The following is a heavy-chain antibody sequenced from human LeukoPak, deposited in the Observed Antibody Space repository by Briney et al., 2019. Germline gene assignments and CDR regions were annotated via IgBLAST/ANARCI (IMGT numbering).Heavy chain of an antibody. V-gene: IGHV3-15*05. CDR1: GFTFSNAW. Sequence: GGSLRLSCAASGFTFSNAWMSWVRQAPGKGLEWVGRIKSKSDGGTTDYAAPVKGRFTISRDDSKDTLYLQMNSLRAEDTAVYYCARVYMFRGETPFDYWGQGTLVTVSS. J-gene: IGHJ4*02. CDR3: ARVYMFRGETPFDY. D-gene: IGHD3-10*01. CDR2: IKSKSDGGTT.